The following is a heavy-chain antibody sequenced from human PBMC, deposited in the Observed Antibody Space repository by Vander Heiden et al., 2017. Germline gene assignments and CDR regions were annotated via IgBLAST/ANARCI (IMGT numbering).Heavy chain of an antibody. J-gene: IGHJ4*02. V-gene: IGHV3-74*01. Sequence: EVQLVESGGGLVQPGGSLRLSCAASGFTCSSYWMHWVRQVPGKGPVWVSRINGDGSSTSYADSVKGRFTISRDNAENTLYLQMNSLRAEDTAVYYCARDLVSGVIPVGYWGQGTLVTVSS. D-gene: IGHD2-15*01. CDR1: GFTCSSYW. CDR3: ARDLVSGVIPVGY. CDR2: INGDGSST.